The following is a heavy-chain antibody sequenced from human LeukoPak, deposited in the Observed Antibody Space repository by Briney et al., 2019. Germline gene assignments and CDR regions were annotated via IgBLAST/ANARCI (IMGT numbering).Heavy chain of an antibody. Sequence: GGSLRLSCVASKFTFSTYGMVWVRQAPGKGLEWVSYISDSGSDTYYVDSVKGRFTISRDNAKNSLYLQMNSLRVEDTAIYYCARNGGGLDYWGQGTLVTVSS. V-gene: IGHV3-48*03. CDR2: ISDSGSDT. CDR1: KFTFSTYG. D-gene: IGHD2-21*01. CDR3: ARNGGGLDY. J-gene: IGHJ4*02.